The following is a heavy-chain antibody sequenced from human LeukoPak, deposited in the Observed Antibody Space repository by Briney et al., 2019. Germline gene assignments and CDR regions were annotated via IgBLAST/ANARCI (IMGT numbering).Heavy chain of an antibody. CDR2: ISSSGSTI. J-gene: IGHJ4*02. D-gene: IGHD6-13*01. V-gene: IGHV3-48*03. CDR3: AKDKAAAGRYYFDY. Sequence: PGGSLRLSCAASGFTFSSYEMNWVRQSPGKGLEWVSYISSSGSTIYYADSVKGRFTISRDNAKNSLYLQMNSLRAEDTALYYCAKDKAAAGRYYFDYWGQGTLVTVSS. CDR1: GFTFSSYE.